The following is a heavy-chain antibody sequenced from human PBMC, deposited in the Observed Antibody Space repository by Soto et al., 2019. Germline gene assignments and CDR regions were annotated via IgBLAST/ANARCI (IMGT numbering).Heavy chain of an antibody. CDR2: ISYDGRNK. CDR1: GFTFSSYA. V-gene: IGHV3-30*04. CDR3: ARVGEVVPAAILGAFDI. J-gene: IGHJ3*02. Sequence: PGGSLRLSCAASGFTFSSYAMHWVRKAPGKGLEWVAVISYDGRNKYYADSVKGRFTISRDNSKNTLYLQMNSLRAEDTAVYYCARVGEVVPAAILGAFDIWGQGTMVTVSS. D-gene: IGHD2-2*02.